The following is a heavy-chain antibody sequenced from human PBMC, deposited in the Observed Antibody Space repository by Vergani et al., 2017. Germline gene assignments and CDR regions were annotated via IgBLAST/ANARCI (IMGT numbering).Heavy chain of an antibody. V-gene: IGHV3-11*01. D-gene: IGHD2-15*01. CDR2: ISSTGSFI. J-gene: IGHJ6*03. CDR1: GFTFSDYY. CDR3: AREGCSGGGCYSSLPDYYYYYMDV. Sequence: VQLVESGGGLVQPGGSLRLSCAASGFTFSDYYMSWIRQAPGKGLEWLSYISSTGSFIYYADSVKGRFTISRDNAKNSLYLQMNSLRAEDTAVYYCAREGCSGGGCYSSLPDYYYYYMDVWGKGTTVTVSS.